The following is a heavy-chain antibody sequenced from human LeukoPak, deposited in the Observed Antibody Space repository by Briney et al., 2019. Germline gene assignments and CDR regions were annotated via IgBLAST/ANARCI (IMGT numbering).Heavy chain of an antibody. V-gene: IGHV4-31*11. CDR2: IYYSGST. Sequence: PSETLPLTCAVSGGSISSGGYYWSWIRQHPGKGLEWIGYIYYSGSTYYNPSLKSRVTISVDTSKNQFSLRLSSVTAADTAVYYCARDGGDGYDYWGQGTLVTVSS. CDR1: GGSISSGGYY. J-gene: IGHJ4*02. CDR3: ARDGGDGYDY. D-gene: IGHD5-24*01.